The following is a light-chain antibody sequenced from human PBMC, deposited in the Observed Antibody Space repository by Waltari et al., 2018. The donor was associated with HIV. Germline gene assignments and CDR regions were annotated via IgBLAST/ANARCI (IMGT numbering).Light chain of an antibody. CDR2: DAS. V-gene: IGKV3-15*01. Sequence: ENVMTQSPATLSVSPGERVTFTCRASQNVNKNVAWYQQKPGQAPRLLISDASSRATDFTLTISSLQSEDFAVYFCQQYANWPFTFGQGTRLEIK. CDR3: QQYANWPFT. CDR1: QNVNKN. J-gene: IGKJ5*01.